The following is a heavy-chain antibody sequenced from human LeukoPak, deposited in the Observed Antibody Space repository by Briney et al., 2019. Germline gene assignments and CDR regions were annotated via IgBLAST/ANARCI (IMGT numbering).Heavy chain of an antibody. CDR3: ARARAMATNTGLGY. V-gene: IGHV3-9*01. D-gene: IGHD5-24*01. CDR2: ISWNSGSI. CDR1: GFTFDDYA. J-gene: IGHJ4*02. Sequence: PGRSLRLSCAASGFTFDDYAIHWVRQAPGKGLEWVSRISWNSGSIDYADSVKGRFTISRDNANNYLYLQMNSLRPEDTALYYCARARAMATNTGLGYWGQGTLVTVSS.